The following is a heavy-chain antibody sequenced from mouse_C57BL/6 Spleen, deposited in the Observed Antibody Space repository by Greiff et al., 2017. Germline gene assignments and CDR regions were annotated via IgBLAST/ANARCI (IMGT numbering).Heavy chain of an antibody. Sequence: QVQLKQPGAELVKPGASVKMSCKASGYTFTSYWITWVKQRPGQGLEWIGDIYPGSGSTNYNEKFKSKATLTVDTSSSTAYMQLSSLTSEDSAVYYCARSRGAYFDVWGTGTTVTVSS. J-gene: IGHJ1*03. CDR2: IYPGSGST. CDR1: GYTFTSYW. V-gene: IGHV1-55*01. CDR3: ARSRGAYFDV.